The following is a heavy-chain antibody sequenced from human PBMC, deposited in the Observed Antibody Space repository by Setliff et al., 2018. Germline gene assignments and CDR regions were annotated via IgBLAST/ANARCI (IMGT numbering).Heavy chain of an antibody. V-gene: IGHV5-51*01. D-gene: IGHD4-17*01. Sequence: GASLKISCKGSGYNFRDYWIGWVRQMPGKGLEWMGVIYPSDSDTRYSPSFQGQVTISADKSISTAYLQWSSLKASDTAMYYCARDSLDGGLGYWGQGTLVTVSS. J-gene: IGHJ4*02. CDR2: IYPSDSDT. CDR1: GYNFRDYW. CDR3: ARDSLDGGLGY.